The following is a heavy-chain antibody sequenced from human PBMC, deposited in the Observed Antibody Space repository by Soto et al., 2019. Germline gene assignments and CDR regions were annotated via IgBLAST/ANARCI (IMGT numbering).Heavy chain of an antibody. CDR2: INAGNGNT. CDR3: ARDPSNYYDSSGYQYYYYRMDV. J-gene: IGHJ6*02. V-gene: IGHV1-3*01. D-gene: IGHD3-22*01. CDR1: GYTFASYA. Sequence: SVKVSCKASGYTFASYAMHWVRQAPGQRLEWMGWINAGNGNTKYSQKFQGRVTITRDTSASTAYMELSSLRSEDTAVYYCARDPSNYYDSSGYQYYYYRMDVWGQGTTVTVSS.